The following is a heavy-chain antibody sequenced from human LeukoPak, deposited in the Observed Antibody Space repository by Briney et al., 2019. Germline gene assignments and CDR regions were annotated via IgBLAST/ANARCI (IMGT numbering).Heavy chain of an antibody. D-gene: IGHD5-18*01. Sequence: GESLKISCKGSGYSFTTYWIGWVRQMPGKGLEWMGIINPGDSDTRYSPSFQGQVTISADKSISTAYLQWGSLKASDTAMYYCARQGAMVTLDYWGQGTLVTVSS. CDR3: ARQGAMVTLDY. CDR1: GYSFTTYW. CDR2: INPGDSDT. V-gene: IGHV5-51*01. J-gene: IGHJ4*02.